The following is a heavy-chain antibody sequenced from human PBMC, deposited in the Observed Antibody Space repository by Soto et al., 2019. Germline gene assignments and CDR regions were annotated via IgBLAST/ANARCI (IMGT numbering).Heavy chain of an antibody. Sequence: QVQLQESGPGPVKPSGTLSLTCAVSSGSISSSNWWSWVRQPPGKGLEWIGEIYHSGSTNYNPSLKSRVTISVDKSKNQFSLKLSSVTAADTAVYYCASRVAVAGGVVGAFDIWGQGTMVTVSS. J-gene: IGHJ3*02. D-gene: IGHD6-19*01. CDR3: ASRVAVAGGVVGAFDI. CDR2: IYHSGST. V-gene: IGHV4-4*02. CDR1: SGSISSSNW.